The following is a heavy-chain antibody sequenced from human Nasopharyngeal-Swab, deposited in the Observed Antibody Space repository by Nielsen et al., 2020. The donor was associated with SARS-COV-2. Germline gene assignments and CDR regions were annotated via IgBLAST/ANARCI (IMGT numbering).Heavy chain of an antibody. CDR1: GYTFTSYG. CDR3: ARDYYGSGSYYYYYYGMDV. V-gene: IGHV1-18*01. D-gene: IGHD3-10*01. CDR2: ISAYNGNT. Sequence: VSVKVSCKASGYTFTSYGISWVRQAPGQGLEWMGWISAYNGNTNYAQKLQGRVTMTTDTSTSTAYMELRSLRSDDTAVYYCARDYYGSGSYYYYYYGMDVWGQGTTVTVSS. J-gene: IGHJ6*02.